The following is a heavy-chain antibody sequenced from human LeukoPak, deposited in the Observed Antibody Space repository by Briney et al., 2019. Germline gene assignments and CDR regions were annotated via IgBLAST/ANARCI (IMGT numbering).Heavy chain of an antibody. CDR3: AGVLDSSGYYYGFDP. V-gene: IGHV4-34*01. J-gene: IGHJ5*02. D-gene: IGHD3-22*01. CDR2: INHSGST. Sequence: PSETLSLTCAVYGGSFSGYYWSWIRQPPGKGLEWIVEINHSGSTNYNPSLKSRVTISVDTSKNQFSLKLSSVTAAETAVYYCAGVLDSSGYYYGFDPWGQGTLVTVSS. CDR1: GGSFSGYY.